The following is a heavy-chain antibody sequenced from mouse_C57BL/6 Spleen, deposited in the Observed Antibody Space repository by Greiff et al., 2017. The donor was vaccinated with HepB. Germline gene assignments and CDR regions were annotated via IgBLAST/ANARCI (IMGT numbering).Heavy chain of an antibody. D-gene: IGHD1-1*01. J-gene: IGHJ4*01. CDR2: INPYNGDT. CDR1: GYSFTGYF. V-gene: IGHV1-20*01. Sequence: EVQLQQSGPELVKPGDSVKISCKASGYSFTGYFMNWVMQSHGKSLEWIGRINPYNGDTFYNQKFKGKATLTVDKSSSTAHMERRSLTSEDSAVYYCARGGTTVVALYYAMDYWGQGTSVTVSS. CDR3: ARGGTTVVALYYAMDY.